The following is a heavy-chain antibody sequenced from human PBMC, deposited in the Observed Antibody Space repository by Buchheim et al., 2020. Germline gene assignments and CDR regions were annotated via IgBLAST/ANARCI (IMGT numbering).Heavy chain of an antibody. J-gene: IGHJ6*02. Sequence: QVQLVQSGAEVKKPGASVKVSCKASGYTFTGYYMHWVRQAPGQGLEWMGWINPNSGGPNYAQKFQGWVTMTRDTSISTAYMELSRLRSDDTAVYYCARNAEDGYSYGIYYYGMDVWGQGTT. D-gene: IGHD5-18*01. CDR2: INPNSGGP. CDR3: ARNAEDGYSYGIYYYGMDV. V-gene: IGHV1-2*04. CDR1: GYTFTGYY.